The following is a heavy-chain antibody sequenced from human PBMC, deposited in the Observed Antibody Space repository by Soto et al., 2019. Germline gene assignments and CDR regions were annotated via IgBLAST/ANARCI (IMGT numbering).Heavy chain of an antibody. J-gene: IGHJ4*02. CDR1: GGSFSGYY. Sequence: SETLSLTCAVYGGSFSGYYWSWISQHPGEGLEWIGEINQSGSTNQNPSLKSRVTISVDTSKNQFSLKRRSVTAADAAVYYCARGVSLILAVQADAPAKYYFDSWGQGTVVTVS. D-gene: IGHD2-15*01. CDR2: INQSGST. CDR3: ARGVSLILAVQADAPAKYYFDS. V-gene: IGHV4-34*01.